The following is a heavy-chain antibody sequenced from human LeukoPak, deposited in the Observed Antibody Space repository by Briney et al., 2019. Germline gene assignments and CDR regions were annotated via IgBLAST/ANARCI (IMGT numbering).Heavy chain of an antibody. J-gene: IGHJ4*02. CDR3: ARAYIVATIDFDY. Sequence: ASLKVSCKASGYTFTGYYIHWVRQAPGQGLEWMGCFNPSSGGTNYAQKFQGRVTMTRDTSTSKAYMELSRLRSEDTAVYYCARAYIVATIDFDYWGQGTLVTVSS. D-gene: IGHD5-12*01. CDR2: FNPSSGGT. CDR1: GYTFTGYY. V-gene: IGHV1-2*02.